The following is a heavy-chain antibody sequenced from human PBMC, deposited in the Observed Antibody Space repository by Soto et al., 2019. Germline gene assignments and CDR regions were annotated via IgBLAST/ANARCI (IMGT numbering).Heavy chain of an antibody. Sequence: ASVKVSCKASSYTFTSYGISWVRQAPGQGLEWMGWISAYNGNTNYAQKLQGRVTMTTDTSTSTAYMELRSLRSDDTAVYYCARLKLVAGYFDPWGQGTLVTVSS. CDR3: ARLKLVAGYFDP. CDR2: ISAYNGNT. V-gene: IGHV1-18*01. J-gene: IGHJ5*02. D-gene: IGHD6-19*01. CDR1: SYTFTSYG.